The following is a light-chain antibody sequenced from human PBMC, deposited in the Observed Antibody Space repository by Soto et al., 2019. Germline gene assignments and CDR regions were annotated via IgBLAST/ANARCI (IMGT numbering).Light chain of an antibody. V-gene: IGLV1-40*01. Sequence: QSVLTQPPSVSGAPGQRVSISCTGSTSNIGAPYDVHWYQHLPGTAHKLLIYGDNNRPSGVPDRFSGSKSGTSASLAITRLQAEDEADYYCQSYDNSLSVYVFGTGTKVTVL. CDR1: TSNIGAPYD. J-gene: IGLJ1*01. CDR3: QSYDNSLSVYV. CDR2: GDN.